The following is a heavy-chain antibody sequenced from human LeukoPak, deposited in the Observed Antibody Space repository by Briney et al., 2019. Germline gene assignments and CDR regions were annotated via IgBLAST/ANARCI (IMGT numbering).Heavy chain of an antibody. Sequence: GASVKVSCKASGYTFTAYYIHWVRQAPGEGLEWMGWIIPKSGATNYAQKFQGRVTMTRDTSINTAYMELSSLTSDDTAVYYCAIRVDYWGQGTLATVSS. CDR1: GYTFTAYY. V-gene: IGHV1-2*02. CDR3: AIRVDY. CDR2: IIPKSGAT. J-gene: IGHJ4*01.